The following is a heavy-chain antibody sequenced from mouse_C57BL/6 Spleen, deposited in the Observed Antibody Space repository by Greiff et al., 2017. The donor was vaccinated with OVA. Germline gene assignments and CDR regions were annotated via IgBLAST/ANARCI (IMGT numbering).Heavy chain of an antibody. J-gene: IGHJ2*01. CDR1: GFTFSDYG. CDR3: ARYWDFDY. Sequence: EVKVVESGGGLVKPGGSLKLSCAASGFTFSDYGMHWVRQAPEKGLAWVAYISSGSSTLYYADTVKGRFTISRDNAKNTLFLQMTSLRSEDTAMYYCARYWDFDYWGQGTTLTVSS. V-gene: IGHV5-17*01. D-gene: IGHD4-1*01. CDR2: ISSGSSTL.